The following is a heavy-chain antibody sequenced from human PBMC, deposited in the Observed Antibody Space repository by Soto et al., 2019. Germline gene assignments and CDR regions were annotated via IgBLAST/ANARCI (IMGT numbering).Heavy chain of an antibody. CDR1: GGSISSYY. J-gene: IGHJ6*02. V-gene: IGHV4-59*01. Sequence: SETLSLTCTVSGGSISSYYWSWIRHPPGKGLEWIGYIYYSGSTNYNPSLKSRVTISVDTSKNQFSLKLSSVTAADTAVYYCARDSRVVVAAYSLLGMDVWGQGPPVTVSS. D-gene: IGHD2-15*01. CDR3: ARDSRVVVAAYSLLGMDV. CDR2: IYYSGST.